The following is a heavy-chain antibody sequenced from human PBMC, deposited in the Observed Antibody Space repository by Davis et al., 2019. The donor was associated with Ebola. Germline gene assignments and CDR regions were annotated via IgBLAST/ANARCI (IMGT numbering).Heavy chain of an antibody. V-gene: IGHV3-48*01. Sequence: GESLKISCAASGFTFSSYSMNWVRQAPGKGLEWVSYISSGSGSIYYADSVKGRFTISRDNSKNTLHLQMNSLRVEDTAVYFCAREPTGNYYYFYGMDVWGKGTTVSVSS. CDR3: AREPTGNYYYFYGMDV. CDR1: GFTFSSYS. J-gene: IGHJ6*04. D-gene: IGHD4-11*01. CDR2: ISSGSGSI.